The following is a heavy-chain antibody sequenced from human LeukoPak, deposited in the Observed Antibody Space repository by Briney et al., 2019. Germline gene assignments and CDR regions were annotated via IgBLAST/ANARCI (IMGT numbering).Heavy chain of an antibody. D-gene: IGHD3/OR15-3a*01. CDR1: GFTFSNYW. CDR2: ITGDGSST. V-gene: IGHV3-74*01. CDR3: ASDRGGWTF. J-gene: IGHJ3*01. Sequence: GGSLRLSCAASGFTFSNYWMHWVRQASGKGLVWVSRITGDGSSTSYADSVKGRFTISRDNAKNTLYLQMNSLRAEDTAVYYCASDRGGWTFWGQGTMVTVSS.